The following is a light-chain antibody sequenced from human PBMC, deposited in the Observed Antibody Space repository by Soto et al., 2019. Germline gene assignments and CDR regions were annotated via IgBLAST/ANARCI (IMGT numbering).Light chain of an antibody. CDR2: SAS. J-gene: IGKJ5*01. V-gene: IGKV1-9*01. Sequence: DIQMTQSPSTLSGSVGDGLTIPSRASQSISSWVAWYQQKPGKPPKLLVYSASTLQSGVPSRFSGSGSGPDFTLTISSLQPEDSATYFCQQLNSYPQTFGQGTRLEIK. CDR3: QQLNSYPQT. CDR1: QSISSW.